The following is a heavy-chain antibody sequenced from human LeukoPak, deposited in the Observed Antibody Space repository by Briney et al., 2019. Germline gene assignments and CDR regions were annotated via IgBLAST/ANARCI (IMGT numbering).Heavy chain of an antibody. J-gene: IGHJ3*01. CDR3: ARGGSYTAILMNPFDL. D-gene: IGHD5-18*01. V-gene: IGHV1-69*13. Sequence: SVKVSCKASGGTFSNYAISWVRQAPGQGLEWMGGIIPLFHTPNYAQKYQARVTITADESTNTDYMELSSLISEDTAVYYCARGGSYTAILMNPFDLWGQGTMVTVSS. CDR2: IIPLFHTP. CDR1: GGTFSNYA.